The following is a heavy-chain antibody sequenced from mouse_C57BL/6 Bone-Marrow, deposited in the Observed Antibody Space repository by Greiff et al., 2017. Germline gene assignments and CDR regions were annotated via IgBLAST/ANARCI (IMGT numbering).Heavy chain of an antibody. Sequence: QVQLQQSGAELVKPGASVKISCKASGYAFSSYWMNWVKQRPGKGLEWIGQIYPGDGDTNYNGKFKGKATLTADKSSSTAYMQLSSLTSEDSAVXFCAREALITTEPFDYWGQGTTLTVSS. CDR3: AREALITTEPFDY. V-gene: IGHV1-80*01. CDR1: GYAFSSYW. J-gene: IGHJ2*01. D-gene: IGHD1-1*01. CDR2: IYPGDGDT.